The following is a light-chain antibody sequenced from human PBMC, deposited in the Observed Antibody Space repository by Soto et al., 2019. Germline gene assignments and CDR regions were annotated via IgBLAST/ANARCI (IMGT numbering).Light chain of an antibody. J-gene: IGKJ5*01. CDR1: QGITNY. V-gene: IGKV1-27*01. Sequence: DIPMTQSPSSLSASVGDRVTITCRASQGITNYLAWYQRKPGKVPKLLIYAASTLQSGLPSRFSGSGSGTDFTLTISSLQPEDVATYYCQNYKSALRITFGQGTRLEIK. CDR2: AAS. CDR3: QNYKSALRIT.